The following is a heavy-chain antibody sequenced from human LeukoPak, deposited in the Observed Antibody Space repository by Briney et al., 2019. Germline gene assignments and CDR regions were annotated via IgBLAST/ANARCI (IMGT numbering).Heavy chain of an antibody. J-gene: IGHJ6*03. Sequence: ASVKVSCKASGYTFINYAMHWVRQAPGQRLEWMGWINAGNGNTKYSQEFQGRVTISRDTSASTAYMELSSLRSEDTAVYYCARRRKFNYYYYYMDVWGKGTTVTISS. V-gene: IGHV1-3*03. CDR3: ARRRKFNYYYYYMDV. CDR2: INAGNGNT. CDR1: GYTFINYA.